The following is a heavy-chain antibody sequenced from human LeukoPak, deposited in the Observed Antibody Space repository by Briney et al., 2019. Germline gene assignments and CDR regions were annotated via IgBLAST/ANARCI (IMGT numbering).Heavy chain of an antibody. V-gene: IGHV4-34*12. D-gene: IGHD1-26*01. CDR3: ARFSGRNWFDP. CDR1: GGSISSYY. J-gene: IGHJ5*02. CDR2: IIHSGST. Sequence: SSETLSLTCTVSGGSISSYYWSWIRQPPGKGLEWIGEIIHSGSTTYNPSLKSRVTISVDTSKNQFSLKLSSVTAADTAVYYCARFSGRNWFDPWGQGTLVTVSS.